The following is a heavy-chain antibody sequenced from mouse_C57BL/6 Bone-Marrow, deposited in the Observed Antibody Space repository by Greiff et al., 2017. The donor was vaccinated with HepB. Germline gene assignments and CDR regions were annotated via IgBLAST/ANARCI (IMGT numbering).Heavy chain of an antibody. CDR3: ARVYYGSSYDY. J-gene: IGHJ2*01. V-gene: IGHV1-55*01. CDR1: GYTFTSYW. CDR2: IYPGSGST. Sequence: QVQLQQPGAELVKPGASVKMSCKASGYTFTSYWITWVKQRPGQGLEWIGDIYPGSGSTNYNEKFKSKATLTVDTASSTAYMQLSSLKSEDSAVYYCARVYYGSSYDYWGEGTTLTVSS. D-gene: IGHD1-1*01.